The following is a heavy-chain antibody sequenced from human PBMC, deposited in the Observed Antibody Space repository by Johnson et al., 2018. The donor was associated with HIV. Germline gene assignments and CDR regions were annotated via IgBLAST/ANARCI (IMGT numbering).Heavy chain of an antibody. V-gene: IGHV3-30*19. D-gene: IGHD6-6*01. CDR1: RFTFSTYG. J-gene: IGHJ3*02. CDR3: ARVYSSSSAHAFDI. Sequence: QVQLVESGGGVVQPGRSLRLSCAASRFTFSTYGIHWVRQAPGKGLEWVAVISYDGSEKYFADSVKGRFAISRDSSKNTLYLQMNGLRAEDTAVYYCARVYSSSSAHAFDIWGQGTMVTVSS. CDR2: ISYDGSEK.